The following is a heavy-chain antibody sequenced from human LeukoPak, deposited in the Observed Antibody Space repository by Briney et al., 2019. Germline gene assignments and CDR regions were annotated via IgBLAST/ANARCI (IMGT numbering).Heavy chain of an antibody. CDR1: GYTFTGYY. J-gene: IGHJ4*02. V-gene: IGHV1-2*02. Sequence: ASVQVSCKASGYTFTGYYIHWVRQAPGPGLAWMGWINPNSGGTNYAQKLQGRVTMSRDTSISTAYMEVSRLRSDDTAVYYCARDRVTTNTPYFDYWGQGTLVTVSS. CDR2: INPNSGGT. D-gene: IGHD4-17*01. CDR3: ARDRVTTNTPYFDY.